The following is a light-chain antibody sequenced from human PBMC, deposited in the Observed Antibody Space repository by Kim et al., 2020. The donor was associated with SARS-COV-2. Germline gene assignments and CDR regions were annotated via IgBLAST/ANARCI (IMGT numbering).Light chain of an antibody. CDR1: QSVNTY. J-gene: IGKJ4*01. V-gene: IGKV3-11*01. Sequence: SLPPGERATLSFRASQSVNTYLAWYQQKPGQAPRLLIYDASNRATGIPARFSGSGSGTDFTLTISSLEPEDFAVYYCQQRNNWLTFGGGTKVDIK. CDR2: DAS. CDR3: QQRNNWLT.